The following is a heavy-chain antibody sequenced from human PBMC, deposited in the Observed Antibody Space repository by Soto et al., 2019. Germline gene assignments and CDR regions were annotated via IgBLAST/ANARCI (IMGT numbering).Heavy chain of an antibody. Sequence: ASVKVSCKASGYTFTSYAMHWVRQAPGQRLDWMGWISAYNGNTNYAQKLQGRVTMTTDTSTSTAYMELRSLRSDDTAVYYCARDDYGDLSSDYWGQGTLVTVSS. CDR2: ISAYNGNT. J-gene: IGHJ4*02. CDR3: ARDDYGDLSSDY. V-gene: IGHV1-18*01. D-gene: IGHD4-17*01. CDR1: GYTFTSYA.